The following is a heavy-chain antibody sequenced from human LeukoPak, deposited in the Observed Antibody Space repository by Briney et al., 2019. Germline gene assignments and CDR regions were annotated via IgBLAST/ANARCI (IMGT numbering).Heavy chain of an antibody. Sequence: GGSLRLSCAASGFTFSSYWMSWVRQAPGKGLEWVANIKQDGSEKYYVDSVKGRFTVSRDNAKSSLYLQMNSLRAEDTAVYYCARSATGRGMDVWGKGTTVTVSS. CDR1: GFTFSSYW. CDR3: ARSATGRGMDV. V-gene: IGHV3-7*01. CDR2: IKQDGSEK. J-gene: IGHJ6*04. D-gene: IGHD7-27*01.